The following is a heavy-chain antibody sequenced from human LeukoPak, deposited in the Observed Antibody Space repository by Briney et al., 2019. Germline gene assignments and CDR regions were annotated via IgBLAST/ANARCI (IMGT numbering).Heavy chain of an antibody. CDR1: GFTFSSYA. J-gene: IGHJ6*03. Sequence: GGSLRLSCAASGFTFSSYAMHWVRQAPGKGLEWVASISSSTTYMYYADSLKGRFTISRDNAKNSLYLQMNSLRAEDTAVYYCARDRGYSGYDADYYLNYVDVWGKGTTVTVSS. V-gene: IGHV3-21*01. CDR2: ISSSTTYM. CDR3: ARDRGYSGYDADYYLNYVDV. D-gene: IGHD5-12*01.